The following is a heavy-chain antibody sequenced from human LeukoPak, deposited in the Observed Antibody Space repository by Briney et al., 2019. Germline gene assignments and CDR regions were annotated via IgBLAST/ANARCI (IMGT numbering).Heavy chain of an antibody. J-gene: IGHJ6*02. CDR1: GGTFSSYA. CDR3: ARDSLGSGDYYYGMDV. D-gene: IGHD2-15*01. CDR2: IIPILGIA. V-gene: IGHV1-69*04. Sequence: SVKVSCKASGGTFSSYAISWVRQAPGQGLEWMGRIIPILGIANYAQKFQGRVTITADKSTSTAYMELSSLRSEDTAVYYCARDSLGSGDYYYGMDVWGQGTTVTVSS.